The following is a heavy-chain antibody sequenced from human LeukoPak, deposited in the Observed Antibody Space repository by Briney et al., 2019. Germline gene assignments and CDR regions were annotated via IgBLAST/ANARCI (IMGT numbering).Heavy chain of an antibody. J-gene: IGHJ3*02. CDR3: ASGNSHALDI. CDR1: GFTFSDYW. CDR2: TDLAGEYT. Sequence: GGSLRLSCAASGFTFSDYWMHWVRQAPGKGLMWVSTTDLAGEYTTYADSVKGRFTISRDNAKDTLYLQMNSLRAEDTAVYYCASGNSHALDIWGQGTMVTVSS. V-gene: IGHV3-74*01.